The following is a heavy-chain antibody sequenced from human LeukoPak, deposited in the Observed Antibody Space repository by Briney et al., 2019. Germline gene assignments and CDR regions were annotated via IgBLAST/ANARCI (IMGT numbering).Heavy chain of an antibody. CDR3: AMLHDCRTFNH. V-gene: IGHV4-59*08. Sequence: SETLELTCTVSGGSISSYFWSWIRKPPGKGLEWIGYIHYSGSTNYNPSLKSRVTISVDTSKNQFSLKLSSVTAADTAVYYCAMLHDCRTFNHWGQGTMVTVSS. D-gene: IGHD2-21*02. CDR2: IHYSGST. J-gene: IGHJ3*01. CDR1: GGSISSYF.